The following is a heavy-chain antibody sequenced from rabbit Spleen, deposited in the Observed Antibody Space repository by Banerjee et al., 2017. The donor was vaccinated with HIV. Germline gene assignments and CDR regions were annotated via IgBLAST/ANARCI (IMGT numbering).Heavy chain of an antibody. J-gene: IGHJ3*01. CDR2: IDGGSSGRT. CDR1: GFDFSSSYW. Sequence: QSLEESGGDLVKPGASLTLTCTASGFDFSSSYWMCWVRQAPGKGLEWIACIDGGSSGRTYYASWAKGRFTISKTSSTTVTLQMTSLTAADTATYFCARDLTGVIGWNFGLWGQGTLVTVS. V-gene: IGHV1S40*01. CDR3: ARDLTGVIGWNFGL. D-gene: IGHD1-1*01.